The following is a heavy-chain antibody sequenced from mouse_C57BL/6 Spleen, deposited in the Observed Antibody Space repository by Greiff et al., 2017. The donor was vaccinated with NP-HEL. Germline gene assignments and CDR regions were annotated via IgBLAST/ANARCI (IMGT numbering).Heavy chain of an antibody. V-gene: IGHV1-22*01. Sequence: EVQLQQSGPELVKPGASVKMSCKASGYTFTDYNMHWVKQSHGKSLEWIGYINPNNGGTSYNQKFKGKATLTVNKSCSTAYMELRSLTSEDSAVYYCARGRLDYGGWFAYWGPGTLVTVSA. D-gene: IGHD1-1*01. CDR3: ARGRLDYGGWFAY. CDR2: INPNNGGT. J-gene: IGHJ3*01. CDR1: GYTFTDYN.